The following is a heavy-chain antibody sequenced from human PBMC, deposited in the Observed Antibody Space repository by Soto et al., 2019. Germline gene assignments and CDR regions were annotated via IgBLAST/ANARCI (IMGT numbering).Heavy chain of an antibody. J-gene: IGHJ5*02. Sequence: QVQLVQSGAEVKKPGSSVKVSCKASGGTFSSYAISWVRQAPGQGLEWMGGIIPIFGTANYAQKFQGRVTITADEFTSTADMELSSLRSEDTAVYYCALLYGDYVRGWFDPWGQGTLVTVSS. CDR3: ALLYGDYVRGWFDP. CDR1: GGTFSSYA. D-gene: IGHD4-17*01. CDR2: IIPIFGTA. V-gene: IGHV1-69*12.